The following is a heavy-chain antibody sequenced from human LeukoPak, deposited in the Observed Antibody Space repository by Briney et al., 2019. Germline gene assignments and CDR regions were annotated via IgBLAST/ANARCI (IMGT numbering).Heavy chain of an antibody. J-gene: IGHJ4*02. CDR1: GYTFTSYY. Sequence: SVKVSCKASGYTFTSYYMHWVRQAPGQGLEWMGRIIPILGIANYAQKFQGRVTITADKSTSTAYMELSSLRSEDTAVYYCAGEKQWLVDYWGQGTLVTVSS. V-gene: IGHV1-69*04. D-gene: IGHD6-19*01. CDR2: IIPILGIA. CDR3: AGEKQWLVDY.